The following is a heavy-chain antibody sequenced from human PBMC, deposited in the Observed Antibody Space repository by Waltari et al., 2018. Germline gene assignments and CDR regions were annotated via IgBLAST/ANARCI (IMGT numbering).Heavy chain of an antibody. D-gene: IGHD2-2*01. CDR2: ISFSSGTV. Sequence: EVQLVESGGDLVQPGGSLRLSCAISGISFEAFGMHWVRQAPGKGLEWVSGISFSSGTVGYANSVKGRFTISRDNAKNSLYLQMDSLRPEDTAFYYCAKGALGLFQLLSPLHYWGQGTLVTVSS. V-gene: IGHV3-9*01. CDR3: AKGALGLFQLLSPLHY. J-gene: IGHJ4*02. CDR1: GISFEAFG.